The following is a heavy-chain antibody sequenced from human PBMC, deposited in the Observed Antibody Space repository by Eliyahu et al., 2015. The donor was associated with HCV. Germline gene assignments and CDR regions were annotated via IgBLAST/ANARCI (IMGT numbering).Heavy chain of an antibody. D-gene: IGHD6-13*01. CDR1: GFTFSXXS. V-gene: IGHV3-21*01. Sequence: EVQLVESGGGLVKPGGSLXLSCAASGFTFSXXSMNWVRQAPGKGLEWVSXISSSSSYIYYADSVKGRFTISRDNAKNSLYLQMNSLRAEDTAVYYCAREYSSSWYYYYYGMDVWGQGTTVTVSS. J-gene: IGHJ6*02. CDR2: ISSSSSYI. CDR3: AREYSSSWYYYYYGMDV.